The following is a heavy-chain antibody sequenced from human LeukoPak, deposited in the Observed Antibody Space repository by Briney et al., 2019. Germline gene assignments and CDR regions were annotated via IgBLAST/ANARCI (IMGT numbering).Heavy chain of an antibody. CDR2: IYPSDSET. CDR3: ARPDYSGTYDYWHFDL. D-gene: IGHD1-26*01. J-gene: IGHJ2*01. CDR1: GYSFTNYW. V-gene: IGHV5-51*01. Sequence: GESLKISCKGSGYSFTNYWIGWVRQMPGKGLEWMGIIYPSDSETRYSPSFQGQVTISADKSISTAYLQWSSLKASDTATYYCARPDYSGTYDYWHFDLWGRGTLVTVSS.